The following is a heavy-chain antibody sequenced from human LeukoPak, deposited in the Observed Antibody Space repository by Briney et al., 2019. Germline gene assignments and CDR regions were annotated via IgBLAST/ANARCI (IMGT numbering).Heavy chain of an antibody. CDR2: IQYDGSNK. J-gene: IGHJ4*02. CDR3: AQGFDFWSGRFDY. CDR1: GFTFSSYG. D-gene: IGHD3-3*01. V-gene: IGHV3-30*02. Sequence: GSLRLSCAASGFTFSSYGMHWVRQAPGKGLEWVAFIQYDGSNKYYVDSVKGRFTISRDNSKDILYLQMNSLSAEDTAVYYCAQGFDFWSGRFDYWGQGPLVTVSS.